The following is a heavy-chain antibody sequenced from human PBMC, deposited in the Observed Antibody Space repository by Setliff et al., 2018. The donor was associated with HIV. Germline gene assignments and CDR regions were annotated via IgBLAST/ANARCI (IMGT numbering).Heavy chain of an antibody. J-gene: IGHJ4*02. D-gene: IGHD2-8*01. Sequence: NPSETLSLTCTVSGGSISSSSYYWGWIRQPPGKGLEWIGSIYYSGSTYYNPSLKSRVTISVDTSKNQFSLKLSSVTAADTAVYYCARDLMAPDRYFDYWGQGTLVTVS. CDR3: ARDLMAPDRYFDY. CDR2: IYYSGST. CDR1: GGSISSSSYY. V-gene: IGHV4-39*07.